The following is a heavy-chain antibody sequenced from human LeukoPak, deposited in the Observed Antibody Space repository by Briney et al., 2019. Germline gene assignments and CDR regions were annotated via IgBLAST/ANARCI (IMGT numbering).Heavy chain of an antibody. CDR1: GGSITQTNY. CDR2: VNLQGST. D-gene: IGHD6-19*01. J-gene: IGHJ5*02. V-gene: IGHV4-4*02. CDR3: ARHRDTSGWYHWFDP. Sequence: MPSGTLSLTCDVSGGSITQTNYWTWVRQPPGKGLEWIGEVNLQGSTNYNPSLMGRVAISVDTSENHVSLQLTSVTAADTAVYYCARHRDTSGWYHWFDPWGQGTLVTVSS.